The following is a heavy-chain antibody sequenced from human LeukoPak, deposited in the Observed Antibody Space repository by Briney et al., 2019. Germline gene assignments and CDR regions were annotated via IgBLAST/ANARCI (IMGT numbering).Heavy chain of an antibody. D-gene: IGHD3-16*01. J-gene: IGHJ4*02. CDR3: ARAVDVADY. V-gene: IGHV3-21*06. CDR2: FM. Sequence: FMYHADSLKGRFTISRDNAKNSVYLQMNNLRVEDTAVYYCARAVDVADYWGRGTLVTVSS.